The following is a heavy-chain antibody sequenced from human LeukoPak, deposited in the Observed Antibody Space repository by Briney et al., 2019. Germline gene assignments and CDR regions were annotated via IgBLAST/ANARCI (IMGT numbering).Heavy chain of an antibody. CDR1: GFTFSSYG. D-gene: IGHD3-10*01. V-gene: IGHV3-30*02. J-gene: IGHJ4*02. CDR2: IRYDGSNK. Sequence: PGGSLRLSCAASGFTFSSYGMHWVRQAPGKGLEWVAFIRYDGSNKYYADSVKGRFTISRDNSKNTLYLQMNSLRAEDTAVYYCAKDSSTYYYGSGSYGGSVDYWGQGTPVTVSS. CDR3: AKDSSTYYYGSGSYGGSVDY.